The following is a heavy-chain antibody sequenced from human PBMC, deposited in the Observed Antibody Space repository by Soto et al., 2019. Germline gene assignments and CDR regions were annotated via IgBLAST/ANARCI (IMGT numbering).Heavy chain of an antibody. D-gene: IGHD2-15*01. CDR1: GFTFSNHG. J-gene: IGHJ4*02. CDR3: ARGGGSGNPAFDY. Sequence: EVHLVESGGGLVQPGGSLRLSCAASGFTFSNHGMHWVRQAPGKGLVWVSHLKSDGSTTIYADSVKGRFTISRDNAKNTMYVRMNSLRPEDTAVYYCARGGGSGNPAFDYWGQGTLVTVSS. V-gene: IGHV3-74*01. CDR2: LKSDGSTT.